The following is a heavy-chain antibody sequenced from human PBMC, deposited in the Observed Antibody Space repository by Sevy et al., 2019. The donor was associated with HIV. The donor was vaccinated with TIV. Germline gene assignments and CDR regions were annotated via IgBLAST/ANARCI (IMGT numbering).Heavy chain of an antibody. Sequence: GESLKISCAASGFTFSSFAMGWVRQAPGKGLDWISVISGTGDHTYYTDSVKGRFTISRDSSKNTLFRQMNSLSAEDTAIFYCAKKMGGGSGMAFLVDYWGQGTLVTVSS. D-gene: IGHD2-8*01. J-gene: IGHJ4*02. CDR3: AKKMGGGSGMAFLVDY. CDR2: ISGTGDHT. CDR1: GFTFSSFA. V-gene: IGHV3-23*01.